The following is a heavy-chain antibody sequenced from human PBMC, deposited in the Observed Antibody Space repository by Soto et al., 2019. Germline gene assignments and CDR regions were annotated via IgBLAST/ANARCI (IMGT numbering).Heavy chain of an antibody. J-gene: IGHJ4*02. V-gene: IGHV4-30-2*01. CDR1: GGSISSGGYS. CDR3: ARAGGLGAVAADY. CDR2: IYDSGST. Sequence: QLQLQESGSGLVKPSQTLSLTCAVSGGSISSGGYSWSWIRQPPGKGLEWIGYIYDSGSTYYNPSHNSRVTISVARSTNQFSLKLSSVTAADTAVYYCARAGGLGAVAADYWGQGTLVTFSS. D-gene: IGHD6-19*01.